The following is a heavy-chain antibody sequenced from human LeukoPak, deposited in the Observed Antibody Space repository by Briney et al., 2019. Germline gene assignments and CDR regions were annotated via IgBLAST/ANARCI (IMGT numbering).Heavy chain of an antibody. CDR3: ARDRPYGSGYDPPFDY. CDR1: GYTFTSYG. Sequence: ASVKVSCKPSGYTFTSYGIIWVRQAPGQGLEWMGWISAYNGNTNYAQNLQGRVTMTTDTSTSTAYMELRSLRSDDTAVYYCARDRPYGSGYDPPFDYWGQGTLVTVSS. J-gene: IGHJ4*02. CDR2: ISAYNGNT. V-gene: IGHV1-18*01. D-gene: IGHD5-12*01.